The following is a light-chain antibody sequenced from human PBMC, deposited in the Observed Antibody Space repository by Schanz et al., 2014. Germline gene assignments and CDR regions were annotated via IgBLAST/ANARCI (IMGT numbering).Light chain of an antibody. V-gene: IGLV1-51*01. CDR2: DNN. CDR1: SSNIGNNY. CDR3: GTWDGSLSTWV. J-gene: IGLJ3*02. Sequence: QSVLTQPPSMSAAPGQKVTISCSGSSSNIGNNYVSWYQQLPGAAPKLPIYDNNKRPSGFPDRFSGSKSGTSATLGITGLQTGDEADYYCGTWDGSLSTWVFGGGTKLTVL.